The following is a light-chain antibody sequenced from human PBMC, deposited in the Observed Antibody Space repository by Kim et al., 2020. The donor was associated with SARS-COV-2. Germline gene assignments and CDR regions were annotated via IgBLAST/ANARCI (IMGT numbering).Light chain of an antibody. Sequence: LAASVGDRVTIAGRASQSVSTFVAWYRQRPGHAPELLIYEASTLQSGAPSRFSGSGSGTDFTLTISSLQPDDFATYYCQQYDYYFTFGGGTKLEI. J-gene: IGKJ4*01. CDR1: QSVSTF. CDR3: QQYDYYFT. V-gene: IGKV1-5*03. CDR2: EAS.